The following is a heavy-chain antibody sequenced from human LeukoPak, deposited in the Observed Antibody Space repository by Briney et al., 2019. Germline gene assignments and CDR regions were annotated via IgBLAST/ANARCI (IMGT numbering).Heavy chain of an antibody. Sequence: SETLSLTCTVSGGSIGGYFWSWIRQSPGKGLEWIGYIHYSGSTNYNPSLESRVTISIDTSKNQFSLKLSSVTAADTAVYYCARDYFTSYYYYGMDVWGQGTTVTVSS. CDR2: IHYSGST. D-gene: IGHD2/OR15-2a*01. CDR3: ARDYFTSYYYYGMDV. V-gene: IGHV4-59*01. J-gene: IGHJ6*02. CDR1: GGSIGGYF.